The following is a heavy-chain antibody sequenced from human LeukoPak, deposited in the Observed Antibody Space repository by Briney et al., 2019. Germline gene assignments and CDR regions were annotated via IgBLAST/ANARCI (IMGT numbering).Heavy chain of an antibody. CDR2: ISSSSSYI. Sequence: PGGSLRLSCAASGFTFSSYSMNWVRQAPGKGLEWVSSISSSSSYIYYADSVKGRFTISRDNAKNPLYLQMNSLRAEDTAVYYCARDLPTYSSSWYYYYYGMDVWGQGTTVTVSS. V-gene: IGHV3-21*01. D-gene: IGHD6-13*01. CDR1: GFTFSSYS. J-gene: IGHJ6*02. CDR3: ARDLPTYSSSWYYYYYGMDV.